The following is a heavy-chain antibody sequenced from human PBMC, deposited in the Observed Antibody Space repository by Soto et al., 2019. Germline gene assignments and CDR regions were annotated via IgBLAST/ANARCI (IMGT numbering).Heavy chain of an antibody. CDR2: IYHSGNT. CDR1: GYSISSGYY. D-gene: IGHD6-19*01. Sequence: ETLSLTCSVSGYSISSGYYCGWIRQPPGKGLEWIGSIYHSGNTYYNPSLKSRVTISVDTSKNHFSLKLSSVTAADTAVYYCARARIVVAGTIVDYWGQGTLVTVSS. J-gene: IGHJ4*02. V-gene: IGHV4-38-2*02. CDR3: ARARIVVAGTIVDY.